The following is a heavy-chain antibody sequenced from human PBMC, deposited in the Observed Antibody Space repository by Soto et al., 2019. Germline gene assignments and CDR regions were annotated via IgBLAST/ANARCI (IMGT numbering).Heavy chain of an antibody. V-gene: IGHV3-21*01. CDR3: SRTYYSNGSPRVLDI. J-gene: IGHJ3*02. CDR2: ISGNSVYI. D-gene: IGHD3-22*01. CDR1: GFTFSSYG. Sequence: EVQLVESGGGLVEPGGSLRLSCAASGFTFSSYGINWVRQAPGKGLEWVSSISGNSVYIYYADSVKGRFTVSRDNAKNSLYLEMNSLRVEDTAVYYCSRTYYSNGSPRVLDIWGQGTMVTVSS.